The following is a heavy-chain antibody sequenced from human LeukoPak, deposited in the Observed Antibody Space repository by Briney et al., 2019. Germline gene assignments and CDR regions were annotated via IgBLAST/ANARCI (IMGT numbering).Heavy chain of an antibody. Sequence: ASVKVSCKASGGTFSSYAISWVRQAPGQGLEWMGRIIPIFGTANYAQKFQGRVTITTDESTSTAYMELSSLRSEDTAVYYCVRAGVYSYGQAPYYFDYWGQGTLVTVSS. CDR3: VRAGVYSYGQAPYYFDY. CDR2: IIPIFGTA. J-gene: IGHJ4*02. V-gene: IGHV1-69*05. CDR1: GGTFSSYA. D-gene: IGHD5-18*01.